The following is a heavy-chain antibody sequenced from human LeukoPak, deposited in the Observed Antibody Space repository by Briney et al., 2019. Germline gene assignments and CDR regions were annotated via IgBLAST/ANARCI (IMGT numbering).Heavy chain of an antibody. V-gene: IGHV4-59*01. J-gene: IGHJ5*02. CDR2: IYGGNT. D-gene: IGHD1-7*01. Sequence: SETLSLTCTVSGGSISSYSWNWIRQPPGNGLEWIGRIYGGNTNYNPSLMSRVTISFDTSKNLFSLNLSSVTAADTAVYYCERGELNAGIFAAPWGQGTLVTVSS. CDR1: GGSISSYS. CDR3: ERGELNAGIFAAP.